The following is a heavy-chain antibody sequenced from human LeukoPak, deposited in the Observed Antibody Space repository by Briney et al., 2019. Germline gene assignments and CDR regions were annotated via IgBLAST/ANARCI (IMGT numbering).Heavy chain of an antibody. D-gene: IGHD2-2*01. CDR2: ISYDGSNE. CDR1: GFTFSSYV. CDR3: ARDEGSSYLSSFDY. Sequence: GGSLRLSCAASGFTFSSYVMHWVRQAPGKGLEWVAIISYDGSNEYYADSVKGRFTISRDNSKNTLYLQMNSLKAADTAVYYCARDEGSSYLSSFDYWGQGTLVTVSS. J-gene: IGHJ4*02. V-gene: IGHV3-30*04.